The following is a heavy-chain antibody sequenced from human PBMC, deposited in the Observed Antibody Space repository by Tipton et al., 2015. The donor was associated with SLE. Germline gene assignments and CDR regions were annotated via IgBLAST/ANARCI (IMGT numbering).Heavy chain of an antibody. CDR2: IRSKANSYAT. V-gene: IGHV3-73*01. CDR3: TQPPLNYGMDV. CDR1: GFTFSDYY. D-gene: IGHD2-2*01. Sequence: SLRLSCAASGFTFSDYYMSWIRQAPGKGLEWVGRIRSKANSYATAYAASVKGRFTISRDDSKNTAYLQMNSLKTEDTAVYYCTQPPLNYGMDVWGQGTTVTVSS. J-gene: IGHJ6*02.